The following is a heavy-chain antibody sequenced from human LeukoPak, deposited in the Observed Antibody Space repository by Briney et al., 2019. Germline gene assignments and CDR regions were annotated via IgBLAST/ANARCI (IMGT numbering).Heavy chain of an antibody. V-gene: IGHV3-33*01. J-gene: IGHJ4*02. CDR3: ARDVYNYAPDY. CDR2: IWYDGSNK. Sequence: GGSLRLSCAASRFTFSSYGMHWVRQAPGKGLEWLAIIWYDGSNKYYTDSVKGRFTISRDNSQNILYLQMNSLRAEDTAVYYCARDVYNYAPDYWGQGTLVTVSS. CDR1: RFTFSSYG. D-gene: IGHD5/OR15-5a*01.